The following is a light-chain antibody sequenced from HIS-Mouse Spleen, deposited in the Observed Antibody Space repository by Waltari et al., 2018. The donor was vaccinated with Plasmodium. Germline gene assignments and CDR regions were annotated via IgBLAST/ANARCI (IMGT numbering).Light chain of an antibody. V-gene: IGKV3-11*01. Sequence: IVLTQSPATLSLSPGDRATLSCRASQSVSSYLACYQQKPGQAPRHLIYYASNRATGIPARFSGSGSGTDFTLTISSLEPEDFAVYYCQQRSNWPPLTFGGGTKVEIK. CDR2: YAS. CDR1: QSVSSY. J-gene: IGKJ4*01. CDR3: QQRSNWPPLT.